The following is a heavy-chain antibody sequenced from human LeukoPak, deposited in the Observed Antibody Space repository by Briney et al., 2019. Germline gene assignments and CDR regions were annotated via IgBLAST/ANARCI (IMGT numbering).Heavy chain of an antibody. V-gene: IGHV4-59*01. CDR3: AREWSGDCCSDAFDI. CDR1: GGSISSYY. D-gene: IGHD2-21*02. J-gene: IGHJ3*02. Sequence: PSGTLSLTCTVSGGSISSYYWSWIRQPPGKGLEWIGYIYYSGSTNYNPSLKSRVTISVDTSKNQFSLKLSSVTAADTAVYYCAREWSGDCCSDAFDIWGQGTMVTVSS. CDR2: IYYSGST.